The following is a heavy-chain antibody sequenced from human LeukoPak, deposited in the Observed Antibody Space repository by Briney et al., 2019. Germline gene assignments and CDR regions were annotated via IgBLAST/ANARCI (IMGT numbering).Heavy chain of an antibody. J-gene: IGHJ3*01. D-gene: IGHD4-17*01. Sequence: SETLSLTCTVSGGSISSSDYYWGWIRQPPGKGLEWVGSIYYSGSTYYNPSLKSRVTISVDTSKNQFSLKLSSVTAADTAVYYCARQRDYGDYLDAFDVWGQGTMVTVSS. CDR1: GGSISSSDYY. V-gene: IGHV4-39*01. CDR2: IYYSGST. CDR3: ARQRDYGDYLDAFDV.